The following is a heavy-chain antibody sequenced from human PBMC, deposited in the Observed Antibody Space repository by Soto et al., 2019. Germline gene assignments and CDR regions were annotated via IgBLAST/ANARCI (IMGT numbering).Heavy chain of an antibody. V-gene: IGHV3-30-3*01. J-gene: IGHJ6*02. CDR2: ISYDGSNK. D-gene: IGHD3-10*01. CDR1: GFTFSSYA. Sequence: QVQLVESGGGVVQPGRSLRLSCAASGFTFSSYAMHWVRQAPGKGLEWVAVISYDGSNKYYADSVKGRFTISRDNSKNTLYLKMNRLRAEDTAVYYCARVGGGRGYYYGMDVWGQGTTVTVSS. CDR3: ARVGGGRGYYYGMDV.